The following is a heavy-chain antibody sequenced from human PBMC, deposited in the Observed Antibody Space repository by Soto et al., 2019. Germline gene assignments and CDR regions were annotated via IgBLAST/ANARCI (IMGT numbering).Heavy chain of an antibody. CDR3: LSTTIAVVI. Sequence: VQLLESGGGLVQPGGSLRLSCAASGFTFSTYGMHWVRQAPGKGLEWVAVISYDGSNEDYADSVKGRFTISRDNSKNTLYLHMTSLRAEDTAIYYCLSTTIAVVIWGQGTLVTVSS. V-gene: IGHV3-30*03. CDR1: GFTFSTYG. J-gene: IGHJ4*02. CDR2: ISYDGSNE. D-gene: IGHD3-22*01.